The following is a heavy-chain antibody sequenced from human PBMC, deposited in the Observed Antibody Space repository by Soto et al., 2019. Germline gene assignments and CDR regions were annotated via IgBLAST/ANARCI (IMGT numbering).Heavy chain of an antibody. CDR1: GYTFTGYY. J-gene: IGHJ6*02. Sequence: ASVKVSCKASGYTFTGYYMHWVRQAPGQGLEWMGWINPNSGGTNYAQKFQGRVTMTRDTSISTAYMELSRLRSDDTAVYYCARDATIFGVAIYGMDVWGQGTTVTVSS. CDR3: ARDATIFGVAIYGMDV. V-gene: IGHV1-2*02. D-gene: IGHD3-3*01. CDR2: INPNSGGT.